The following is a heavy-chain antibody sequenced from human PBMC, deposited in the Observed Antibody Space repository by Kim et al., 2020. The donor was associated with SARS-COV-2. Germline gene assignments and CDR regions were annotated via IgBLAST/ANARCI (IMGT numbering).Heavy chain of an antibody. D-gene: IGHD6-13*01. J-gene: IGHJ4*02. Sequence: ASVKVSCKASGYTFTSYAMHWVRQAPGQRLEWMGWINDGNGNTKYSQKFQGRVTITRDTSASTAYMELSSLRSEDTAVYYCARGIRAAAAGFDYWGQGTLVTVSS. CDR3: ARGIRAAAAGFDY. V-gene: IGHV1-3*01. CDR1: GYTFTSYA. CDR2: INDGNGNT.